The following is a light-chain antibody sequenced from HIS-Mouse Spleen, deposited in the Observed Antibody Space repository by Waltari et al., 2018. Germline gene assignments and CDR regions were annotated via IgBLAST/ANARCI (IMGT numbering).Light chain of an antibody. CDR2: DDS. CDR3: QVWDSSSDHVV. Sequence: SYVLTQPPSVSVAPGQTARITCGGNNIGSTSVHWYQQKPGQAPVLVVYDDSARPSGIPERFSGSDSGNTATLTISRVEAGDEADYYCQVWDSSSDHVVFGGGTKLTVL. V-gene: IGLV3-21*02. CDR1: NIGSTS. J-gene: IGLJ2*01.